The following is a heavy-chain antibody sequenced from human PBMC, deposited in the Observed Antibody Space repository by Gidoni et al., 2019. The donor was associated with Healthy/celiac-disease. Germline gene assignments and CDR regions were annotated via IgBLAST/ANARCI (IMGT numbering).Heavy chain of an antibody. D-gene: IGHD4-4*01. V-gene: IGHV1-45*02. CDR2: ITPFNGNT. CDR3: ATVLQSILMDV. CDR1: GYTFTYRY. J-gene: IGHJ6*02. Sequence: QMQLVQSGAEVKQTGSSVKVSCKAYGYTFTYRYLHWVRQAPGQALEWMGWITPFNGNTNYAQKFQDRVTITRDRSMSTAYMELSSLRSEDTAMYYCATVLQSILMDVWGQGTTVTVSS.